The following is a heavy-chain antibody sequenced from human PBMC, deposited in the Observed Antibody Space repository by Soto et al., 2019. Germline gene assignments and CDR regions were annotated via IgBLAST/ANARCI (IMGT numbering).Heavy chain of an antibody. CDR3: TTAENYYDSSSFDY. CDR1: GFTFNNAW. J-gene: IGHJ4*02. D-gene: IGHD3-22*01. V-gene: IGHV3-15*01. CDR2: IKSKTDGGTT. Sequence: PGGSLRLSCVASGFTFNNAWMNWVRQAPGKGLEWVGRIKSKTDGGTTDYAALVKGRFTISRDDSKTTLYLQMNGLKTEDTAVYYCTTAENYYDSSSFDYWGQGTLVTV.